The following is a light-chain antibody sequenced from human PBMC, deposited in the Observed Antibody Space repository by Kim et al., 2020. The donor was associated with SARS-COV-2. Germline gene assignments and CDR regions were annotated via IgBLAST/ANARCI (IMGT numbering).Light chain of an antibody. CDR1: TASVTSHHY. V-gene: IGLV7-46*01. J-gene: IGLJ3*02. CDR3: LLYYGGPRV. Sequence: PGRTVTLTCGSTTASVTSHHYPFWFQQKPGQAPQTLIYDTDKGQSWTPTRFSGSLRGGEAALTLSSAQPEDEADYYCLLYYGGPRVFGGGTQLTVL. CDR2: DTD.